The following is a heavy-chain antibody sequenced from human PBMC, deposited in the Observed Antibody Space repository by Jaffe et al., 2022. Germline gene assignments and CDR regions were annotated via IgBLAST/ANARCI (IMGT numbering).Heavy chain of an antibody. CDR1: GFTFSSYS. Sequence: EVQLVESGGGLVQPGGSLRLSCAASGFTFSSYSMNWVRQAPGKGLEWVSYISSSSSTIYYADSVKGRFTISRDNAKNSLYLQMNSLRAEDTAVYYCARDGEGAWIERLEWLSLTYYYYMDVWGKGTTVTVSS. CDR2: ISSSSSTI. CDR3: ARDGEGAWIERLEWLSLTYYYYMDV. J-gene: IGHJ6*03. V-gene: IGHV3-48*01. D-gene: IGHD3-3*01.